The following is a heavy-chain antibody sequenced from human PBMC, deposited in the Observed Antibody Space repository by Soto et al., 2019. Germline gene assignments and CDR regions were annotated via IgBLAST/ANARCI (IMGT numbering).Heavy chain of an antibody. J-gene: IGHJ3*02. D-gene: IGHD6-19*01. Sequence: ASVKVSCKASGYTFTTYGISWGRQAPGQGLEWMGLINTYNGNTNYAQILQGRVTMTTDTSTSTAYMELRSLRSDDTAVYYCARDNSAWHDTFYIWGQGTMVTVSS. V-gene: IGHV1-18*01. CDR3: ARDNSAWHDTFYI. CDR1: GYTFTTYG. CDR2: INTYNGNT.